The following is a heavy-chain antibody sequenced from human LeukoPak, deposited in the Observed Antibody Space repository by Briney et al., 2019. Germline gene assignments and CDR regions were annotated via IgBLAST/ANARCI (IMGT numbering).Heavy chain of an antibody. CDR1: GGSIRSYY. CDR2: IYTTGTT. J-gene: IGHJ4*02. V-gene: IGHV4-4*07. CDR3: ARQGYTASYYFLDF. D-gene: IGHD1-26*01. Sequence: PSETLSLTCDVSGGSIRSYYWGWVRQPAGKGLEWIGRIYTTGTTNFNPSLKSRLTMSVDTSKNQFSLKLTSVTAADTAAYFCARQGYTASYYFLDFWSQGTLVTVSS.